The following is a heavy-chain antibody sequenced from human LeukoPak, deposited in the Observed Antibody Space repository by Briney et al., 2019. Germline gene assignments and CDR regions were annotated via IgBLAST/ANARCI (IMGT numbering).Heavy chain of an antibody. V-gene: IGHV1-69*13. CDR2: IIPIFGTA. D-gene: IGHD1-7*01. J-gene: IGHJ3*02. CDR3: ARVLGTGTTTSDAFDI. CDR1: GYTSTSYG. Sequence: SVKVSCKASGYTSTSYGISWVRQAPGQGLEWMGGIIPIFGTANYAQKFQGRVTITADESTSTAYMELSSLRSEDTAVYYCARVLGTGTTTSDAFDIWGQGTMVTVSS.